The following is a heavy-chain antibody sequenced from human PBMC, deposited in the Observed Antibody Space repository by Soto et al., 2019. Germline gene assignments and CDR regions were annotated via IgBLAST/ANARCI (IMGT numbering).Heavy chain of an antibody. V-gene: IGHV4-39*01. CDR1: GGSISSSSYY. D-gene: IGHD3-3*01. J-gene: IGHJ6*02. CDR2: IYYSGST. Sequence: PSETLSLTCTVSGGSISSSSYYWGWIRQPPGKGLEWIGSIYYSGSTYYNPSLKSRVTISVDTSKNQFSLKLSSVTAADTAVYYCASVGSHYDFWSGYRKGDYYYYGMDVWGQGTTVTVSS. CDR3: ASVGSHYDFWSGYRKGDYYYYGMDV.